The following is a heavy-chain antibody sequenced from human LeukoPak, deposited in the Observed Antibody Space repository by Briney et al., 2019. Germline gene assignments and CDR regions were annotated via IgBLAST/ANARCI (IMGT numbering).Heavy chain of an antibody. CDR2: ISSSGSTI. V-gene: IGHV3-48*03. J-gene: IGHJ4*02. D-gene: IGHD3-10*01. Sequence: PGGSLRLSCAASGFTFSSYEMNWVRQAPGKGLEWVSYISSSGSTIYYADSVKGRFTISRDNAKNSLYLQMSSLRDDDTAVYYCAKLAKYFYGSETYYFFEHWGQGTPVTASS. CDR3: AKLAKYFYGSETYYFFEH. CDR1: GFTFSSYE.